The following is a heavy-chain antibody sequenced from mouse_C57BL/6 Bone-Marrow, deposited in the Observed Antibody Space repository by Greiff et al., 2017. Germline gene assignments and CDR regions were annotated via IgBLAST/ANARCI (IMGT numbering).Heavy chain of an antibody. CDR1: GYTFTSYW. V-gene: IGHV1-69*01. D-gene: IGHD2-2*01. J-gene: IGHJ4*01. Sequence: QVQLQQPGAELVMPGASVKLSCKASGYTFTSYWMHWVKQRPGQGLEWIGEIDPSDSYTNYNQKFKGKSTFTVDKSDSTAYMQLSSLTSEDSAVYYCARWGYYYAIDYWGQGTSVTVSA. CDR2: IDPSDSYT. CDR3: ARWGYYYAIDY.